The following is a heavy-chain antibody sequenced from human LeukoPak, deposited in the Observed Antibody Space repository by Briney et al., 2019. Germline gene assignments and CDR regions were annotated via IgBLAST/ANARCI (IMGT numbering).Heavy chain of an antibody. CDR2: IRSKANSYAT. Sequence: PGGSLRLSCAASGFTFSGSAMHWVRQASGKGLEWVGRIRSKANSYATAYAASVKGRFTISRDDSKNTAYLQMNSLKTEDTAVYYCAKDGAVCSSTSCPWDNWFDPWGQGTLVTVSS. CDR3: AKDGAVCSSTSCPWDNWFDP. CDR1: GFTFSGSA. D-gene: IGHD2-2*01. J-gene: IGHJ5*02. V-gene: IGHV3-73*01.